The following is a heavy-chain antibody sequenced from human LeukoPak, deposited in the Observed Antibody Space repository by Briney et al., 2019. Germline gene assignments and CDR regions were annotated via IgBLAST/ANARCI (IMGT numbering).Heavy chain of an antibody. CDR1: GFTFSGYW. Sequence: GGSLRLSCAASGFTFSGYWMSWVRQAPGKGLEWVANIKQDGSEKYYVDSVKGRFTISRDNAKNSLYLQMNSLRAEDTAVYYCASIGNWGQGTLVTVSS. CDR2: IKQDGSEK. CDR3: ASIGN. V-gene: IGHV3-7*01. D-gene: IGHD1-1*01. J-gene: IGHJ4*02.